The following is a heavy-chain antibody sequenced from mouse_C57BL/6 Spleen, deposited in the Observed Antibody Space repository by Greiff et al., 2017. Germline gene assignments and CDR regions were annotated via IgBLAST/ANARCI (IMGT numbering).Heavy chain of an antibody. Sequence: QVQLQQPGAELVRPGSSVKLSCKASGYTFTSYWMHWVKQRPIQGLEWIGNIDPSDSETHYNQKFKDKATLTVDKSSSTAYMQLSSLTSEDSAVYYGARSDCDPWDYAMENWGRGTSVTVSS. CDR2: IDPSDSET. V-gene: IGHV1-52*01. D-gene: IGHD2-4*01. CDR1: GYTFTSYW. CDR3: ARSDCDPWDYAMEN. J-gene: IGHJ4*01.